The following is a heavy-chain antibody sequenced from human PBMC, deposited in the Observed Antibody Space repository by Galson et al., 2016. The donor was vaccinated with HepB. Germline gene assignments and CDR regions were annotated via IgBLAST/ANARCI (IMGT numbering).Heavy chain of an antibody. D-gene: IGHD2-8*01. CDR3: SKRCMTNSFHNADDC. V-gene: IGHV3-23*01. CDR2: IGGDGAT. CDR1: GFTFTNNI. J-gene: IGHJ4*02. Sequence: SLRLSCAASGFTFTNNIMSWVRQAPGKGLEWVSTIGGDGATLYGDSVKGRFTISRDDSKSTLYLRMDSLRVEDTATYHCSKRCMTNSFHNADDCWGQGTLVTVSS.